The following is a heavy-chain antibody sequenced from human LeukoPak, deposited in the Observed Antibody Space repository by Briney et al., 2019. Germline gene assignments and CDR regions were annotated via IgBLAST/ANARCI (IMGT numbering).Heavy chain of an antibody. D-gene: IGHD5-18*01. V-gene: IGHV4-61*02. CDR2: IYTSGST. CDR3: ARDRVDTVGRVFDY. J-gene: IGHJ4*02. CDR1: GGSISSGSYY. Sequence: SETLSLTCTVSGGSISSGSYYWSWIRQPAGTGLEWIGRIYTSGSTNYNPSLKSRVTISVDTSKNQFSLKLSSVTAADTAVYYCARDRVDTVGRVFDYWGQGTLVTVSS.